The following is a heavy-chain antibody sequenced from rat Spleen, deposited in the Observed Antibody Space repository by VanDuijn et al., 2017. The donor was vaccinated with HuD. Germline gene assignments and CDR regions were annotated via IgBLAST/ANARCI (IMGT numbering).Heavy chain of an antibody. V-gene: IGHV5-7*01. CDR1: GFTFSNYY. Sequence: EVQLVESGGGLVQPGRSMKLSCAASGFTFSNYYMAWVRQAPTKGLEWVATISHDGSSSYYRDSVKGRFTISRDNAKSTLYLQMDSLRSEDTATYYCVRHGYGGYSGPFAYWGQGTLVTVSS. D-gene: IGHD1-11*01. CDR3: VRHGYGGYSGPFAY. CDR2: ISHDGSSS. J-gene: IGHJ3*01.